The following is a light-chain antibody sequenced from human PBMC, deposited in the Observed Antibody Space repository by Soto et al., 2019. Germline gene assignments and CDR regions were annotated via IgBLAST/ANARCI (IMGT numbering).Light chain of an antibody. V-gene: IGKV1-39*01. CDR3: QQSYSTPLT. Sequence: DIQMTQSPASLSASVGERVTLTCRASQSISSYLNWYQQKPGKAPKLLIYAASSLQSGVPSRFSGSGSGTDFTLTISSLPPDDVAYYYWQQSYSTPLTFGGGTKVEIK. CDR1: QSISSY. J-gene: IGKJ4*01. CDR2: AAS.